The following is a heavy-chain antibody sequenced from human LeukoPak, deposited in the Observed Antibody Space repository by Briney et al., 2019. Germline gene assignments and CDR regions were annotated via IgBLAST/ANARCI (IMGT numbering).Heavy chain of an antibody. CDR3: ARVFRGGDAFDI. CDR2: INAGNGNT. D-gene: IGHD3-16*01. V-gene: IGHV1-3*01. Sequence: ASVKVSCKASGYTFTSYAMHWVRQAPGQRLEWMGWINAGNGNTKYSQKFQGRVTITRDTSASTAYMELSSLRSEDTAVYYCARVFRGGDAFDIWGQGTMVTVSS. J-gene: IGHJ3*02. CDR1: GYTFTSYA.